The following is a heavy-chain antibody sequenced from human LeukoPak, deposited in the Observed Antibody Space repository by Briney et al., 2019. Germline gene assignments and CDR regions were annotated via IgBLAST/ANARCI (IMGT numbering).Heavy chain of an antibody. CDR2: ISSSSSYI. Sequence: GGSLRLSCAASGFTFSSYSMNWVRQAPGKGLEWVSSISSSSSYIYYADSVKGRFTISRDNAKNSLYLQMNSLRAEDTAVYYCAKVGSLAAAGTLYYFDYWGQGTLVTVSS. D-gene: IGHD6-13*01. CDR1: GFTFSSYS. J-gene: IGHJ4*02. CDR3: AKVGSLAAAGTLYYFDY. V-gene: IGHV3-21*04.